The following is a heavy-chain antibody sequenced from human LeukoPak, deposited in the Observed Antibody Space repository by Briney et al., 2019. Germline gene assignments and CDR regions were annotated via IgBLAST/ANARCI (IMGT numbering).Heavy chain of an antibody. V-gene: IGHV4-59*01. Sequence: SETLSLTRTVSVGSISSYYWIWMRQPPGKGLEWIGYIHYSGKTTYNPSLKSRVTISIDTSQKQFSLKLTSVNAAATAVYYCARVGNWNYALVNYYFDYWGQGTLVTVSS. CDR1: VGSISSYY. CDR2: IHYSGKT. J-gene: IGHJ4*02. D-gene: IGHD1-20*01. CDR3: ARVGNWNYALVNYYFDY.